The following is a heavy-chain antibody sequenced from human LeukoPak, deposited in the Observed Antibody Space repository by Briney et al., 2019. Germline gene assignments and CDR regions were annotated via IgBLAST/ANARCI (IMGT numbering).Heavy chain of an antibody. CDR3: ARSPRYCSGGSCYPGRGAFDI. D-gene: IGHD2-15*01. CDR2: INSGGSST. V-gene: IGHV3-74*01. Sequence: GGSLRRSCAASGFTFSSYWMHWVRQAPGKGLVLVSSINSGGSSTSYADSVKGRFTISRDNAKNTLYLQMNSLRAEDTAVYYCARSPRYCSGGSCYPGRGAFDIWGQGTMVTVSS. J-gene: IGHJ3*02. CDR1: GFTFSSYW.